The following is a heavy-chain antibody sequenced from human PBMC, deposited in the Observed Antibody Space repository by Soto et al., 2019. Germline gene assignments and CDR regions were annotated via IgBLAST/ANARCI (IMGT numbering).Heavy chain of an antibody. Sequence: PSETLSLTCTVSGGSISSYYWSWIRQPPGKGLEWIGYIYYSGSTNYNPSLKSRVTISVDTSKNQFSLKLSSVTAADTAVYYCARSPARKWFGELLAIWFDPWGQGTLVTVSS. CDR3: ARSPARKWFGELLAIWFDP. CDR2: IYYSGST. D-gene: IGHD3-10*01. J-gene: IGHJ5*02. V-gene: IGHV4-59*01. CDR1: GGSISSYY.